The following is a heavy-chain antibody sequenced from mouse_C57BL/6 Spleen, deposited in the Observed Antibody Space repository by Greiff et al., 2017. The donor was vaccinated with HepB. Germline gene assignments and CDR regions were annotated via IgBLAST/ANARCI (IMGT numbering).Heavy chain of an antibody. V-gene: IGHV5-4*03. CDR3: ASASSYYSNFDY. CDR2: ISDGGSYT. J-gene: IGHJ2*01. D-gene: IGHD2-5*01. Sequence: MLVESGGGLVKPGGSLKLSCAASGFTFSSYAMSWVRQTPEKRLEWVATISDGGSYTYYPDNVKGRFPISRDNAKNNLYLQMSHLKSEDPAMYYCASASSYYSNFDYWGQGTTLTVSS. CDR1: GFTFSSYA.